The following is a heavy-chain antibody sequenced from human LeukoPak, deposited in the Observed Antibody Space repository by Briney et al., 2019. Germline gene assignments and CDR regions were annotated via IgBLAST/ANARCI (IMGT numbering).Heavy chain of an antibody. Sequence: SQTLSLTCTVSGGSISSGVYYWSWTRQPPGKGLEWIGYIYYSGSTYYNPSLKSRVTISVDTSKNQFSLKLSSVTAADTAVYYCASHSSGYYGSDYWGQGTLVTVSS. CDR1: GGSISSGVYY. D-gene: IGHD3-22*01. CDR3: ASHSSGYYGSDY. V-gene: IGHV4-30-4*01. CDR2: IYYSGST. J-gene: IGHJ4*02.